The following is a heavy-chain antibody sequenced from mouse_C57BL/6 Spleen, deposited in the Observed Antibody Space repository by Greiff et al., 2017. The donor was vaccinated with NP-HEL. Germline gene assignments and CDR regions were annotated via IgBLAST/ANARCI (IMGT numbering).Heavy chain of an antibody. Sequence: QVQLQQSGAELVRPGTSVKVSCKASGYAFTNYLIEWVKQRPGQGLEWIGVINPGSGGTNYNEKFKGKATLTADKSSSTAYMQLSSLTSEDSAVYFCARRAVVAPDLSMDYWGQGTSVTVSS. CDR1: GYAFTNYL. V-gene: IGHV1-54*01. CDR3: ARRAVVAPDLSMDY. J-gene: IGHJ4*01. D-gene: IGHD1-1*01. CDR2: INPGSGGT.